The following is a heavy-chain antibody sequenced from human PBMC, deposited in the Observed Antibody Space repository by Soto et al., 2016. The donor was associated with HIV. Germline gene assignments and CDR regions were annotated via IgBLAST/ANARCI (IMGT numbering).Heavy chain of an antibody. Sequence: QVQLVQSGAEVKEPGSSVKVSCKASGGTFNNYAFNWVRQAPGQGLEWVGGTIPIFGRTNYAQKFQGRVTITADGSTSTAYMELRSLRSDDTAVLYCARGDVPYFARVTVVGPFDFWGQGTLVTVSS. CDR3: ARGDVPYFARVTVVGPFDF. J-gene: IGHJ4*02. D-gene: IGHD6-19*01. CDR1: GGTFNNYA. V-gene: IGHV1-69*01. CDR2: TIPIFGRT.